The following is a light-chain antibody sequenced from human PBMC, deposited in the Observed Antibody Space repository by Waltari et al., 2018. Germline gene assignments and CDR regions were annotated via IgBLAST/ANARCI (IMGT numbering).Light chain of an antibody. J-gene: IGKJ1*01. V-gene: IGKV1-27*01. CDR1: QGISNY. Sequence: IKMTQSPCSLSASVGDRVTITCRAIQGISNYLAWYQQKPGKVPKLLTYAASTLQSGVPSRFSGIGSVADFTLTSSSLQPEDVATYYCQNYNSAPWTFGQGTKVEIK. CDR3: QNYNSAPWT. CDR2: AAS.